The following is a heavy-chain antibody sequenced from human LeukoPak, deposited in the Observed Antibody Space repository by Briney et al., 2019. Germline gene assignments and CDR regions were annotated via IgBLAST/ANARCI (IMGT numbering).Heavy chain of an antibody. V-gene: IGHV4-39*01. CDR3: ARQLGYCSSTRCYADKVAY. Sequence: PSETLSLTCTVSGGSISSSRYYSGWTRQPPGKGLEWIGSIYYSGSTYYNPSLKSRVTLSVDTSKTLFSLKLSSVTAADTAVYYCARQLGYCSSTRCYADKVAYWGQGTPVTVSS. J-gene: IGHJ4*02. D-gene: IGHD2-2*01. CDR1: GGSISSSRYY. CDR2: IYYSGST.